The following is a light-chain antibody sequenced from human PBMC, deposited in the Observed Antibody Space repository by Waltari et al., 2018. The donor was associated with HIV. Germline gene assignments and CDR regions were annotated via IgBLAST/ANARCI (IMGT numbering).Light chain of an antibody. J-gene: IGKJ4*01. CDR1: QGISSS. CDR3: QQLNSYPIT. CDR2: ATS. Sequence: DIQLTQSPSFLSASVGDRVTITCRASQGISSSLAWYQQKPGKAPKLLIYATSPLQAGVPSRFSGSGSGTEFTLTISYLQPEDFATYFCQQLNSYPITFGGGTKVGVK. V-gene: IGKV1-9*01.